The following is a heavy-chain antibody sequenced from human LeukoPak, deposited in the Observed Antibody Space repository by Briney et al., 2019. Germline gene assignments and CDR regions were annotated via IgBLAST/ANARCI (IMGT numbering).Heavy chain of an antibody. CDR3: ARGHDYGDYPRDY. D-gene: IGHD4-17*01. CDR2: INSGSTYT. J-gene: IGHJ4*02. CDR1: GFAVSSNY. Sequence: GGSLRLSCAASGFAVSSNYMSWVRQAPGKGLEWVSSINSGSTYTYYTESVKGRFTVSRDNSKNTLYLQMNSLRAEDTAVYYCARGHDYGDYPRDYWGQGTLVTVSS. V-gene: IGHV3-53*05.